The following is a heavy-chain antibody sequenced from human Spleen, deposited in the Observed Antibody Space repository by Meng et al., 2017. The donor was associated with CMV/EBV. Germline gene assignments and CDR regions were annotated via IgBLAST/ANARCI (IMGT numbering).Heavy chain of an antibody. CDR3: AKVGSSTRLERD. D-gene: IGHD1-1*01. J-gene: IGHJ4*02. Sequence: GSLKISCAASGFNFKTYWMTWVRQAPGKGLEWVANIKEDGTEKNYVDSVKGRFTISRDNVKNSVYLQMNSLRADDTAVYYCAKVGSSTRLERDWGQGTLVTVSS. CDR1: GFNFKTYW. CDR2: IKEDGTEK. V-gene: IGHV3-7*01.